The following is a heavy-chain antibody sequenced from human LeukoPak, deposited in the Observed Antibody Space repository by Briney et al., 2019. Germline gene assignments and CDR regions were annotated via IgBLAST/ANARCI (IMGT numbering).Heavy chain of an antibody. CDR1: GGSISSGGYS. CDR3: ARAGSRATNDAFDI. D-gene: IGHD1-26*01. Sequence: KPSQTLSLTCAVSGGSISSGGYSWSWIRQPPGKGLEWIGYIYHSGSTYYNPSLKSRVTISVDRSKNQFSLKLSSMTAADAAVYYCARAGSRATNDAFDIWGQGTMVTVSS. V-gene: IGHV4-30-2*01. J-gene: IGHJ3*02. CDR2: IYHSGST.